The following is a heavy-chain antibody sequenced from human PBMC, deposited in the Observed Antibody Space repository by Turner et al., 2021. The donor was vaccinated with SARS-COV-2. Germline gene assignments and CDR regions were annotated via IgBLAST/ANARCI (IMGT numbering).Heavy chain of an antibody. D-gene: IGHD6-13*01. Sequence: EEQLVESGGGFVQPGGSLIRLCAASGITFSTYTSNWVRQAPGKGLEWISYIGINGRTKYYADSVMGRFTVSRDDAESSLYLQMNSLRDEDSAVYYCARSLIAGADGTLYGMDVWGQGTTVTVSS. CDR2: IGINGRTK. CDR3: ARSLIAGADGTLYGMDV. CDR1: GITFSTYT. V-gene: IGHV3-48*02. J-gene: IGHJ6*02.